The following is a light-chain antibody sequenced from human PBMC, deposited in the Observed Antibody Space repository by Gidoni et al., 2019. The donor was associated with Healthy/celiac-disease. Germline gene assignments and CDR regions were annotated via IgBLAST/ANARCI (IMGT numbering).Light chain of an antibody. Sequence: QSALTQPRSAAGPPAQPVTNSCTGTCTDVGGSHSVSWYQQHPAKAPKLMFYEVSKRPAGVPDRFSGSKSGNTASLTVSGLQAEDESDYYFSSYAGSNNLVFGGGTTLTVL. CDR1: CTDVGGSHS. J-gene: IGLJ2*01. V-gene: IGLV2-8*01. CDR2: EVS. CDR3: SSYAGSNNLV.